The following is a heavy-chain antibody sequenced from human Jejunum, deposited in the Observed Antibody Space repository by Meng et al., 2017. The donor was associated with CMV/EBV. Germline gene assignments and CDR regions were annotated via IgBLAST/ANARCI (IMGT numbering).Heavy chain of an antibody. Sequence: YTVSDHDKHWVRQAPGQGLEWLGWMNSNTGDPHYADKFRGRVTMTRDTATSTAYMDLSRLTSDDTAVYYCVREGQVVPATLPFDYWGQGTLVTVSS. V-gene: IGHV1-2*02. CDR1: YTVSDHD. D-gene: IGHD2-2*01. CDR2: MNSNTGDP. CDR3: VREGQVVPATLPFDY. J-gene: IGHJ4*02.